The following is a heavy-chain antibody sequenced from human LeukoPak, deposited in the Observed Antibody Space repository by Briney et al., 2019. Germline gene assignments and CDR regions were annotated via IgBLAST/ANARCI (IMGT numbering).Heavy chain of an antibody. CDR2: INPNSGGT. V-gene: IGHV1-2*02. CDR3: ARDWYYGSGRDLGY. D-gene: IGHD3-10*01. Sequence: WINPNSGGTNYAQKFQGRVTMTRDTSISTAYMELSRLRSDDTAVYYCARDWYYGSGRDLGYWGQGTLVTVSS. J-gene: IGHJ4*02.